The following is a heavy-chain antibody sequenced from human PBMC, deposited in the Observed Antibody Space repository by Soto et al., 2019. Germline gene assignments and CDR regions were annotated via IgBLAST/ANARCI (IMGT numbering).Heavy chain of an antibody. D-gene: IGHD1-1*01. Sequence: GASLKISCTGSGYSYTSYWIVWVRQVPGKGLEWMGIIYPGDSATRYSPSFQGRVTISADKSISTAFLQWTSLKASDTAIYYCATRTADYYYYGLDVWGQGTTVTVSS. CDR1: GYSYTSYW. V-gene: IGHV5-51*01. CDR3: ATRTADYYYYGLDV. J-gene: IGHJ6*02. CDR2: IYPGDSAT.